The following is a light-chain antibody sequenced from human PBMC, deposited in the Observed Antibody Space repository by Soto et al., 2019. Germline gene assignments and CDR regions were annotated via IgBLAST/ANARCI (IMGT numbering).Light chain of an antibody. Sequence: QSALTQPASVSGSLGQSITISCTGTSSDIGGYNYVSWYQQHPGKAPKLMIYAVTIRPSGVSNRFAGSKSGNTASLTISGLQAEDEADYYCNSYSSTTTRWVVGGGTKGTVL. CDR3: NSYSSTTTRWV. V-gene: IGLV2-14*01. J-gene: IGLJ3*02. CDR2: AVT. CDR1: SSDIGGYNY.